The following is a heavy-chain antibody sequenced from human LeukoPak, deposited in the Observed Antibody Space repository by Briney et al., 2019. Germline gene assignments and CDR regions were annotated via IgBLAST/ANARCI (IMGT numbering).Heavy chain of an antibody. V-gene: IGHV3-11*01. CDR1: GFTVSSNY. CDR3: AKDMRGTGYSSGLDAFDI. J-gene: IGHJ3*02. D-gene: IGHD6-19*01. Sequence: GGSLRLSCAASGFTVSSNYMTWVRQAPGKGLEWVSYISSSGSTIYYADSVKGRFTISRDNAKNSLYLQMNSLRAEDTALYYCAKDMRGTGYSSGLDAFDIWGQGTMVTVSS. CDR2: ISSSGSTI.